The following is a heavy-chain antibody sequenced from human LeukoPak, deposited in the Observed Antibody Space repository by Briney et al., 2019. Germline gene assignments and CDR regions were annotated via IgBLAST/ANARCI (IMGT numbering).Heavy chain of an antibody. Sequence: SETLSLTCTVSGGSISSYYWSWIRQPPGKGLEWIGYIYYSGSTNYNPSLKSRVTISVDTSKNQFSLKLKSVTAADTAVYYCVRGRDGYSTWGQGVLVTVSS. CDR1: GGSISSYY. J-gene: IGHJ5*02. D-gene: IGHD5-24*01. V-gene: IGHV4-59*01. CDR2: IYYSGST. CDR3: VRGRDGYST.